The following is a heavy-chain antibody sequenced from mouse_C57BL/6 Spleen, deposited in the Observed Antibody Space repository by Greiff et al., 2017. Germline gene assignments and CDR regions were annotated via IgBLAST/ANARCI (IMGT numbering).Heavy chain of an antibody. CDR1: GYTFTSYW. J-gene: IGHJ4*01. CDR2: FNPSSGYT. D-gene: IGHD2-4*01. V-gene: IGHV1-7*01. Sequence: VQLQQSGAELAKPGASVKLSCKASGYTFTSYWMHWVKQRPGQGLEWIGNFNPSSGYTKYNQKFKDKATLTADKSSSTAYMQLSSLTYEDSAVHYCSRLDDYDAYAMDYWGQGTSVTVSS. CDR3: SRLDDYDAYAMDY.